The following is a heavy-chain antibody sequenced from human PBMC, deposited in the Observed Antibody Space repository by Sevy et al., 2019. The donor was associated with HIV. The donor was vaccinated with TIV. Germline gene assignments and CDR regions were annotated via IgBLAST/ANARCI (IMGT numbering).Heavy chain of an antibody. CDR2: ISSSSSYI. D-gene: IGHD6-13*01. V-gene: IGHV3-21*01. J-gene: IGHJ4*02. CDR1: GFTFSSYS. CDR3: ARDSSFCGEGSSWYDY. Sequence: GGSLRLSCAASGFTFSSYSMNWVRQAPGKGLEWVSSISSSSSYIYYADSVKGRFTISRDNAKNSLYLQMNSLRAEDTAVYYCARDSSFCGEGSSWYDYWGQGTLVTVSS.